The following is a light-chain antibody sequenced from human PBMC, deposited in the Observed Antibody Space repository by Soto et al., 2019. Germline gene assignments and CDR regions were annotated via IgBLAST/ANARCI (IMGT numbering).Light chain of an antibody. CDR3: QQYGTSPWT. J-gene: IGKJ1*01. CDR2: GAS. V-gene: IGKV3-20*01. Sequence: IVMTQSPATLSVSPGERATLSCRASQSISDNLVWYQQKPGQAPRLLIYGASSRATGIPDSFSGSGSGTDFTLTISRLEPEDFAVYYCQQYGTSPWTFGQGTNVDIK. CDR1: QSISDN.